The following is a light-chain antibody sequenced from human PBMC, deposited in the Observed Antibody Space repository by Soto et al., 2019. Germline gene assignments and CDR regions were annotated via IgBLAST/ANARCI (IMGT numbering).Light chain of an antibody. Sequence: DIQMTQSPSSLSASVGDRVTITCRASQGVSKWLAWYQQKPDKAPKSLIYATSTLQSGVPSRFSGSGYGTDFTLTIINLQPEDIATYYCQQYGSFPATFGRGTKVEI. CDR3: QQYGSFPAT. V-gene: IGKV1D-16*01. CDR1: QGVSKW. J-gene: IGKJ1*01. CDR2: ATS.